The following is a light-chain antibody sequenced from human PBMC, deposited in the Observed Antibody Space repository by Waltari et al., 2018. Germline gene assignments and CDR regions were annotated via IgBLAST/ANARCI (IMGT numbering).Light chain of an antibody. CDR2: DPD. CDR1: SSNIGNNH. V-gene: IGLV1-47*01. CDR3: AAWDDSRSVV. J-gene: IGLJ2*01. Sequence: QSLLTQSPSASGTPGQRVSISCSGSSSNIGNNHVYLYQHFPGPAPSLLIYDPDRRPSGVPERFSASKSGTSASLAISGLRSEDEADYYCAAWDDSRSVVFGGGTRLTVL.